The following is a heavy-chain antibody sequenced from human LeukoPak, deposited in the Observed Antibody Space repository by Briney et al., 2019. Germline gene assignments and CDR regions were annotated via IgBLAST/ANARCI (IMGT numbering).Heavy chain of an antibody. J-gene: IGHJ4*02. CDR3: ARERVLDSSGPFFDY. CDR2: IYSGGST. CDR1: GFTVSSNY. Sequence: PGGSLRLSCAASGFTVSSNYMSWVRQAPGKGLEWASVIYSGGSTYYADSVKGRFTISRDNSKNTLYLQMNSLRAEDTAVYYCARERVLDSSGPFFDYWGQGTLVTVSS. D-gene: IGHD3-22*01. V-gene: IGHV3-53*01.